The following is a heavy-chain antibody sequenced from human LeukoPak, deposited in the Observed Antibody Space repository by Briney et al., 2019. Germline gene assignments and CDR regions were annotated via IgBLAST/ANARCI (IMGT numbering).Heavy chain of an antibody. V-gene: IGHV3-23*01. CDR2: IGGRGEST. J-gene: IGHJ4*02. Sequence: GGSLRLSCAASGFTFSSYAMSWVRQAPGEGLECVSGIGGRGESTYNADCVKGRFSISRDNSKNTLYLQMNSLRAEDPAVYYCAKGEAYQLLGGNSDYWGQGTLVTVSS. CDR1: GFTFSSYA. CDR3: AKGEAYQLLGGNSDY. D-gene: IGHD2-2*01.